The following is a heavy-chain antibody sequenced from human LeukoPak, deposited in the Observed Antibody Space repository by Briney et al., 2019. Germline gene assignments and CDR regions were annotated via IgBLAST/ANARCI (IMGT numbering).Heavy chain of an antibody. J-gene: IGHJ6*04. D-gene: IGHD3-10*01. CDR2: IKSKTDGGAT. Sequence: PGGSLRLSCAASGFTFSNAWMSWVRQAPGKGLEWVGRIKSKTDGGATDYAAPVKGRFTISRDDSKNTLYPQMNSLKTEDTAVYYCTTVGSALGELSDGMDVWGKGTTVTVSS. CDR3: TTVGSALGELSDGMDV. V-gene: IGHV3-15*01. CDR1: GFTFSNAW.